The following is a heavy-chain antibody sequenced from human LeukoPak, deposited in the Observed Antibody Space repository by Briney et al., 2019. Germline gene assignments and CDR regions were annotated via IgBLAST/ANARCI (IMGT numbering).Heavy chain of an antibody. D-gene: IGHD1-26*01. V-gene: IGHV5-51*01. CDR2: IYPGDSDT. J-gene: IGHJ3*02. CDR3: ARQERFFDDAFDI. CDR1: GYSFTSYW. Sequence: GESLKISCKGSGYSFTSYWIGWVRQMPGKGLEWMGIIYPGDSDTRYSPSFQGQVTISADKSISTAYLQWSSLKASDTAMYYCARQERFFDDAFDIWGQGTMVTVSS.